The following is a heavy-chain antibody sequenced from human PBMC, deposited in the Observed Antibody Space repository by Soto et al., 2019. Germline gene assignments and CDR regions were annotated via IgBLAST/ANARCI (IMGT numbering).Heavy chain of an antibody. D-gene: IGHD3-3*01. Sequence: GESLKISSKASGDSFTSYWIDWVRQMPGKGLEWMGIIYSGDSDIRYSPSFQGQVTISADKSISTAYLQWSSLKASDTAMYYCARIDTIFNYMDVWGKGTTVTVSS. CDR2: IYSGDSDI. J-gene: IGHJ6*03. CDR1: GDSFTSYW. V-gene: IGHV5-51*01. CDR3: ARIDTIFNYMDV.